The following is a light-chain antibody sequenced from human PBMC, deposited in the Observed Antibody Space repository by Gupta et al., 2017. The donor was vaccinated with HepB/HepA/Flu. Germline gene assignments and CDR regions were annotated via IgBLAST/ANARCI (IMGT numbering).Light chain of an antibody. CDR2: GAS. V-gene: IGKV3-15*01. CDR1: QSVSSN. CDR3: QQNNNWPPLFT. J-gene: IGKJ3*01. Sequence: EIVMSQSPATLSVSPGERATLSCRASQSVSSNLAWYQQKPDQAPRLLIYGASTRATGIPARFSGSGSGTEFTLTISSLQSEDFAVYYCQQNNNWPPLFTFGPGTKVDIK.